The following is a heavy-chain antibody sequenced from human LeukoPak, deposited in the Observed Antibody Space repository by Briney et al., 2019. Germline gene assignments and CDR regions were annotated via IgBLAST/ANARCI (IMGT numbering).Heavy chain of an antibody. CDR2: IYPADSDT. CDR3: ARTGYSSGWYVGSFQY. V-gene: IGHV5-51*01. D-gene: IGHD6-19*01. Sequence: GESLKISCKASGYSFTSYWIGWVLQMPGKGLEWMVIIYPADSDTKYSPSFQGQVTVSADKSISTAYLQWSSLKASDTAIYFCARTGYSSGWYVGSFQYWGQGTLVTVSS. J-gene: IGHJ4*02. CDR1: GYSFTSYW.